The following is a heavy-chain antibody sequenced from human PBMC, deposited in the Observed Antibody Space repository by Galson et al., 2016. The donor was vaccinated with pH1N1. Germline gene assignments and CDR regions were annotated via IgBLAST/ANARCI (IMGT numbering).Heavy chain of an antibody. V-gene: IGHV1-69*02. CDR3: ARARGHAAMDPFDF. D-gene: IGHD5-18*01. Sequence: SVKVSCKASGGTFTSYTITWVRQAPGRGLEWMGRMIPILGLSNYAQKFQGRVTITADKSRSTAYMELSSLQSEDTAVYFCARARGHAAMDPFDFWGQGTLVTV. J-gene: IGHJ4*02. CDR2: MIPILGLS. CDR1: GGTFTSYT.